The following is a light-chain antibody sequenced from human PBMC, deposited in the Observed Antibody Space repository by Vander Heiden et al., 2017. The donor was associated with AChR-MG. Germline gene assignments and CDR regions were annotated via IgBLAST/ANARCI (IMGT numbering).Light chain of an antibody. CDR3: QQYDNWPLT. V-gene: IGKV3-15*01. Sequence: IVMTQSPATLSVSPGERATLSCRASQSVSSKLAWYQQKPGQPPRLLIYGASTRATGIPARFSGSGSGTEFTLTISSLQSEDFAVYSCQQYDNWPLTFGPGAKVDIK. CDR2: GAS. J-gene: IGKJ3*01. CDR1: QSVSSK.